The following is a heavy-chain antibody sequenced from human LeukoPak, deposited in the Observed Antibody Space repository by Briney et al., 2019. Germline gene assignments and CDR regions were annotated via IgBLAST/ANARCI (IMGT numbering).Heavy chain of an antibody. CDR3: AKAPVAGYGTIFDY. V-gene: IGHV3-23*01. Sequence: GGSLRLSCAASGFTFSSYAMSWVRQAPGKGLEWVSATSGSGGSTYYADSVKGRFTISRDNSKNTLYLQMNSLRAEDTAVYYCAKAPVAGYGTIFDYWGQGTLVTVSS. CDR2: TSGSGGST. J-gene: IGHJ4*02. CDR1: GFTFSSYA. D-gene: IGHD6-19*01.